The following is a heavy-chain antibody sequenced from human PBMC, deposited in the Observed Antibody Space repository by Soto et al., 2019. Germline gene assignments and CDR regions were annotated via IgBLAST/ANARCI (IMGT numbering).Heavy chain of an antibody. Sequence: ASVKVSCKASGGTFSIYSIIWVRQAPGQGLEWMGGIIPIFGTANYAQKFQGRVTITADESTSTAYMELSSLRSEDTAVYYCARSGVGYKWKYYAKIDYWGQGTLVTVSS. CDR1: GGTFSIYS. J-gene: IGHJ4*02. V-gene: IGHV1-69*13. D-gene: IGHD1-7*01. CDR3: ARSGVGYKWKYYAKIDY. CDR2: IIPIFGTA.